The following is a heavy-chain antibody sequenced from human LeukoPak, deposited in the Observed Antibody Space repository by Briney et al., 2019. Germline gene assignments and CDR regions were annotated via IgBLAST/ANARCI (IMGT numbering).Heavy chain of an antibody. CDR1: GYTFTSYD. D-gene: IGHD3-3*01. J-gene: IGHJ4*02. V-gene: IGHV1-8*01. Sequence: ASVKVSCKASGYTFTSYDINWVRQATGQGLEWMGWMNPNSGNTGYAQKFQGRVTMTRNTSISTAYMELSSLRSEDTAVYYCARARRRFLEWLLSQYYFDYWGQGTLATVSS. CDR2: MNPNSGNT. CDR3: ARARRRFLEWLLSQYYFDY.